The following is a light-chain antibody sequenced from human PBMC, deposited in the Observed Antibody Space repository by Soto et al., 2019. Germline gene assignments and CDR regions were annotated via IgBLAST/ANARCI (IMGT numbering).Light chain of an antibody. CDR2: EVT. CDR3: SSYSANNTLYV. Sequence: QSVLTQPASVSASPGQSITISCTGTSSDVGNYNFVSWYQQHPGKAPKLLIYEVTNRPSGVSTRFSGSKSGNTASLAISGLQTEDEADYYCSSYSANNTLYVFGSGTKVTVL. V-gene: IGLV2-14*01. CDR1: SSDVGNYNF. J-gene: IGLJ1*01.